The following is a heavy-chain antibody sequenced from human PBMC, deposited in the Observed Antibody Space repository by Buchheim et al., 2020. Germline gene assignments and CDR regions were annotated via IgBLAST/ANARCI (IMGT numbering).Heavy chain of an antibody. CDR2: INPNLGST. Sequence: QVQLVQSGAEVKKPGASVKVSCKASGYTFTSYYIHWVRQAPGQGLEWMGIINPNLGSTSYAQRFQGRVTMTRDTSTSTLDMELNSLRSEDTAVYYCARVHWDYSGSSNYFDYWGQGTL. D-gene: IGHD6-6*01. J-gene: IGHJ4*02. V-gene: IGHV1-46*01. CDR1: GYTFTSYY. CDR3: ARVHWDYSGSSNYFDY.